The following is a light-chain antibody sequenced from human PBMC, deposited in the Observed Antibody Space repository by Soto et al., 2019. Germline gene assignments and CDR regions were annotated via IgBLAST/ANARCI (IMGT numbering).Light chain of an antibody. CDR2: GAS. CDR1: QSVSSN. Sequence: MTQSPSTLSVSPGERATLSCRASQSVSSNLAWYQQKPGQAPRLLIYGASTRATGTPARFSGSGSGTEFTLTISSLQSEDFAVYYCQQYNNWPITFGQGTRLEIK. V-gene: IGKV3-15*01. CDR3: QQYNNWPIT. J-gene: IGKJ5*01.